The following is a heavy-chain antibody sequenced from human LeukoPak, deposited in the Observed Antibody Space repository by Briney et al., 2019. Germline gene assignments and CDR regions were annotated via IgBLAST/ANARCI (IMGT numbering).Heavy chain of an antibody. J-gene: IGHJ6*02. V-gene: IGHV1-69*04. CDR3: ARARGLAAAGYYYYYGMDV. D-gene: IGHD6-13*01. Sequence: SVKVSCKASGGTFSSYAISWVRQAPGQGLEWMGRIIPILGIANYAQKFQGRVTITADKSTSTAYMELSSLRSEDTAVYYCARARGLAAAGYYYYYGMDVWGQGTTVTVSS. CDR1: GGTFSSYA. CDR2: IIPILGIA.